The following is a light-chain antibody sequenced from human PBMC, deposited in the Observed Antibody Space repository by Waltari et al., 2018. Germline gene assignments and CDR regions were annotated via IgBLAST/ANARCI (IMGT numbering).Light chain of an antibody. CDR3: NSRDSSGNHLL. CDR1: SLRTYY. Sequence: SSGLTQDSAVSVALGHTVSITCQGDSLRTYYANWYQQKPGQAPVLVISGNNKWPSGIPNRFSASSSGSTASLTITGAQAEDEADYYCNSRDSSGNHLLFGGGTKLTVL. V-gene: IGLV3-19*01. J-gene: IGLJ2*01. CDR2: GNN.